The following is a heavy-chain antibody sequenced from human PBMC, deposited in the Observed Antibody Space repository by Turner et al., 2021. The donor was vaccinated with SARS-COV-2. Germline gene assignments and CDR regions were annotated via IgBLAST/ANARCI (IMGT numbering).Heavy chain of an antibody. V-gene: IGHV4-39*02. Sequence: QLQLQESGPGMVKPSETLSLTCTVSGGSISSSRYYWCWLRQPPRKGLEWNGSIYYSWSTYYNPSLKSRVTISVDTSKNKFSLKLSSVTAADTAVYYCARDGGDPPRYFQHWGQGTLVTVSS. J-gene: IGHJ1*01. CDR2: IYYSWST. CDR3: ARDGGDPPRYFQH. CDR1: GGSISSSRYY. D-gene: IGHD2-21*02.